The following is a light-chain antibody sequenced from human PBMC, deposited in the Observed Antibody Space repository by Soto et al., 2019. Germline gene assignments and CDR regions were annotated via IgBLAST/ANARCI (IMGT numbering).Light chain of an antibody. CDR3: XQYXSXXXT. CDR1: QSISSQ. J-gene: IGKJ1*01. CDR2: XXX. Sequence: EIVLTQSPATLSLSPGERXXXXXXASQSISSQLAXYQQKPGQAPXLLXXXXXXXXTXIXXRXSGSGSGTDXTLTISXXEPXDFAXYYXXQYXSXXXTXXQGTKVDIK. V-gene: IGKV3-11*01.